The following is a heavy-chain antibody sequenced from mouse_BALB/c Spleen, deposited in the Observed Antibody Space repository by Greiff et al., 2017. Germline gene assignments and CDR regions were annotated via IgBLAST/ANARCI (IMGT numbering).Heavy chain of an antibody. CDR1: GFSLTSYG. V-gene: IGHV2-2*02. CDR2: IWSGGST. D-gene: IGHD1-1*01. Sequence: VMLVESGPGLVQPSQSLSITCTVSGFSLTSYGVHWVRQSPGKGLEWLGVIWSGGSTDYNAAFISRLSISKDNSKSQVFFKMNSLQANDTAIYYCARMAYYYGSSPALYAMDYWGQGTSVTVSS. J-gene: IGHJ4*01. CDR3: ARMAYYYGSSPALYAMDY.